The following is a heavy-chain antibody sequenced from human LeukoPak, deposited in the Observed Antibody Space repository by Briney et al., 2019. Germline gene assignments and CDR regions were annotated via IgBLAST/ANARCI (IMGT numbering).Heavy chain of an antibody. CDR3: ARDVAAAANGYNWFDP. Sequence: AASVKVSCKASGYTFTSYDINWLRQATGQGLEWMGWMNPNSGNTGYAQKFQGRVTMTRNTSISTAYMELSSLRSEGTAVYYCARDVAAAANGYNWFDPWGQGTLVTVSS. J-gene: IGHJ5*02. CDR2: MNPNSGNT. D-gene: IGHD6-13*01. CDR1: GYTFTSYD. V-gene: IGHV1-8*01.